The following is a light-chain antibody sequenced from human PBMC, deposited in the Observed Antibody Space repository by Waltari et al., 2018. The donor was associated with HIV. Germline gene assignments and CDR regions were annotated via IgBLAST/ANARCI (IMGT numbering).Light chain of an antibody. J-gene: IGLJ3*02. CDR2: DVF. Sequence: QSALTQPASVSGSPGQSITLSCTGTSSDVDGYNFVSWYQHHPGKAPTLISFDVFKRPSGVSVRFSGSKSGNTASLTIAGLQSEDEADYYCCSYAGSRTWVFGGGTKVTVL. CDR3: CSYAGSRTWV. CDR1: SSDVDGYNF. V-gene: IGLV2-23*02.